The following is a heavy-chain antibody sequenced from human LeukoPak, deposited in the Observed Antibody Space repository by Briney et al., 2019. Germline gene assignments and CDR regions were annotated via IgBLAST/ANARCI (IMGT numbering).Heavy chain of an antibody. D-gene: IGHD3-10*01. J-gene: IGHJ4*02. CDR3: ARDLGGYMVGGDSSDY. CDR1: GFTFSSYA. V-gene: IGHV3-30-3*01. CDR2: ISYDGSNK. Sequence: PGGSLRLSCAASGFTFSSYAMHWVRQAPGKGLEWVAVISYDGSNKYYADSVKGRFTISRDNSKNTLYLQMNSLRAEDTAVYYCARDLGGYMVGGDSSDYWGQGTLVTVSP.